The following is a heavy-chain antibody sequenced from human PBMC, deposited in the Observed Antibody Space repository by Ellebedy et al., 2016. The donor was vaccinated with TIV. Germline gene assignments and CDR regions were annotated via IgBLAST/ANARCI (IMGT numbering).Heavy chain of an antibody. CDR1: GYTCTSHG. V-gene: IGHV1-69*13. Sequence: AASVKVSCKASGYTCTSHGISRVRHASGQGLEWMGGIIPMFGTANYAQKFQGRVTITSDESTSTAYMELSSLRSEDTAVYYCARDGSSGYPDLWGRGTLVTVSS. CDR2: IIPMFGTA. CDR3: ARDGSSGYPDL. J-gene: IGHJ2*01. D-gene: IGHD3-22*01.